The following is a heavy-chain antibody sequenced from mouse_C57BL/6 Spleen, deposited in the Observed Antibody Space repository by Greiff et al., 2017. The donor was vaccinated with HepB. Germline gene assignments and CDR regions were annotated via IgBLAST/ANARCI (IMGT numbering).Heavy chain of an antibody. CDR2: INPGSGGT. V-gene: IGHV1-54*01. J-gene: IGHJ4*01. CDR3: ARGRENDYDEGAMDY. Sequence: VQLQQSGAELVRPGTSVKVSCKASGYAFTNYLIEWVKQRPGQGLEWIGVINPGSGGTNYNEKFKGKATLTADKSSSTAYMQLSSLTSEDSAVYFCARGRENDYDEGAMDYWGQGTSVTVSS. CDR1: GYAFTNYL. D-gene: IGHD2-4*01.